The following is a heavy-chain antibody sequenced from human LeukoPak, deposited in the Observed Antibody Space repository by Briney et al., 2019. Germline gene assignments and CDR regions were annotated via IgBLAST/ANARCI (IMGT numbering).Heavy chain of an antibody. CDR1: GFIVSSNY. D-gene: IGHD3-22*01. CDR2: IYSGGST. V-gene: IGHV3-53*01. J-gene: IGHJ4*02. Sequence: GGSLRLSCAASGFIVSSNYMSWVRQAPGKGLEWVSVIYSGGSTYYADSVKGRFTISRDDSKNTLYLQMNSLKTEDTAVYYCTTGLQGLYYYDSSGPLGYFDYWGQGTLVTVSS. CDR3: TTGLQGLYYYDSSGPLGYFDY.